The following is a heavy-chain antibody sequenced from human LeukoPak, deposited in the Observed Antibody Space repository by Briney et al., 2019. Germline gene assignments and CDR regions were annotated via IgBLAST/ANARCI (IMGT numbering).Heavy chain of an antibody. CDR3: ARVGSSGWYYFDY. V-gene: IGHV4-59*08. CDR1: GDSISSYY. Sequence: SETLSLTCTVSGDSISSYYWSWIRQPPGKGLEWIGYIYYSGSTNYNPSLKSRVTISVDTSKNRFSLKLSSVTAADTAVYYCARVGSSGWYYFDYWGQGTLVTVSS. J-gene: IGHJ4*02. CDR2: IYYSGST. D-gene: IGHD6-19*01.